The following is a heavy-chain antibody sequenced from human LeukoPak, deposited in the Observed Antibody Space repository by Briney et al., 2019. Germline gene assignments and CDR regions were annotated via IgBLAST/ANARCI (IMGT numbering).Heavy chain of an antibody. V-gene: IGHV4-38-2*01. J-gene: IGHJ4*02. CDR1: GHSTTRGYY. D-gene: IGHD3-10*02. Sequence: SETLSLTCGISGHSTTRGYYWAWFRQSPGKGPEWIATFFQSEKSFYNASLESRVFMSPDTSKSHFSLNLTSVTAADTAVYYCARVLPVPYLLDSWGQGTHVTVSS. CDR2: FFQSEKS. CDR3: ARVLPVPYLLDS.